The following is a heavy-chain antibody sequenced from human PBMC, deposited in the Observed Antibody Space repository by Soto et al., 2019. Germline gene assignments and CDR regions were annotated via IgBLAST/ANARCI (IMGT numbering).Heavy chain of an antibody. CDR3: ATRDRRGYYDSSGYFDY. J-gene: IGHJ4*02. CDR2: IYYSGST. Sequence: SETLSLTCTVSGGSISRGGYYWSWIRQHPGKGLEWIGYIYYSGSTYYNPSLKSRVTISVDTSKNQFSLKLSSVTAADTAVYYCATRDRRGYYDSSGYFDYWGQGTLVTVSS. V-gene: IGHV4-31*03. CDR1: GGSISRGGYY. D-gene: IGHD3-22*01.